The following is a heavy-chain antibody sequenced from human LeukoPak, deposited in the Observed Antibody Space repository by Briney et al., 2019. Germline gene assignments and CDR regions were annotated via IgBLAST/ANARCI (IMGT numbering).Heavy chain of an antibody. CDR1: GRSISSSSYY. V-gene: IGHV4-39*02. CDR2: IYYSGSP. Sequence: PSETLSLTCTVSGRSISSSSYYWRWIRQPPGKGLEWIMSIYYSGSPYYDPFLKSRVTISVDTSKNHFSLKLSSVTAADTAVFYCALHYGSGSYFDYWGQGTLVTVSA. D-gene: IGHD3-10*01. J-gene: IGHJ4*02. CDR3: ALHYGSGSYFDY.